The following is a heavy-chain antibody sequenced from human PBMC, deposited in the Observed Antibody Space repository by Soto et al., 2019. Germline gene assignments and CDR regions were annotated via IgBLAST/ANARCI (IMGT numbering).Heavy chain of an antibody. V-gene: IGHV3-64D*09. Sequence: GGSLRLSCSASGFTFSSYAMHWVRQAPGKGLEYVSAISSNGGSTYYADSVKGRFTISRDNSKNTLYLQMCSLRAEDTAVYYCVIVSIAARPDYWGQGTLVTVSS. D-gene: IGHD6-6*01. CDR3: VIVSIAARPDY. CDR2: ISSNGGST. CDR1: GFTFSSYA. J-gene: IGHJ4*02.